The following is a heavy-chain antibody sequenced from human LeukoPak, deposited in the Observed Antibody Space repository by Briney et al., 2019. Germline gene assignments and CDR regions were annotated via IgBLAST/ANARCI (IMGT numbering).Heavy chain of an antibody. CDR2: IYYSGST. CDR3: AREKGSDCSGGSCYFGGFDY. CDR1: GGSISSSSYY. D-gene: IGHD2-15*01. Sequence: PSETLSLTCTVSGGSISSSSYYWGWIRQPPGKGLEWIGYIYYSGSTNYNPSLKSRVTISVDTSKNQFSLKLSSVTAADTAVYYCAREKGSDCSGGSCYFGGFDYWGQGTLVTVSS. J-gene: IGHJ4*02. V-gene: IGHV4-61*01.